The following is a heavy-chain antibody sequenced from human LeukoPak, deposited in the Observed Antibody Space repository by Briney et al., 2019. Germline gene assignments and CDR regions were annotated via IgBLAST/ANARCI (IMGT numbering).Heavy chain of an antibody. J-gene: IGHJ4*02. CDR3: ARRGGFDY. Sequence: GGSLGLSCAASGFTVSSNYMSWVRQAPGKGLEWVSVIYSGGSTYYADSVKGRFTISRDNSKNTLYLQMNSLRAEDTAVYYCARRGGFDYWGQGTLVTVSS. CDR2: IYSGGST. V-gene: IGHV3-53*01. CDR1: GFTVSSNY. D-gene: IGHD3-3*01.